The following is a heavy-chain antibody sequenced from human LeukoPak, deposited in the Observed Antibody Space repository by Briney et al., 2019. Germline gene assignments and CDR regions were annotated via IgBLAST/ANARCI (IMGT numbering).Heavy chain of an antibody. Sequence: PGGSLRLSCAASGFTFSDYYMSWIRQAPGKGLEWVSYISSSGSTIYYADSVKGRFTISRDNAKNSLYLQMNSLRAEDTAVYYCATEVVTTIYPMIYWGQGTLVTVSS. V-gene: IGHV3-11*01. CDR1: GFTFSDYY. CDR3: ATEVVTTIYPMIY. J-gene: IGHJ4*02. D-gene: IGHD2-21*02. CDR2: ISSSGSTI.